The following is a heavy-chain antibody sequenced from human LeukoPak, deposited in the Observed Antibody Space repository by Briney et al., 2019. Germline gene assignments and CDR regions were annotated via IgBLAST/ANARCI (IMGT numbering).Heavy chain of an antibody. CDR2: ISSSGSTI. J-gene: IGHJ4*02. CDR3: ARDRRGAGLDY. V-gene: IGHV3-11*04. D-gene: IGHD3-16*01. Sequence: GGSLGLSCAASGFTFSDYYMSWIRQAPGKGLEWVSYISSSGSTIYYADSVKGRFTISRDNSKNTLYLQMNSLRAEDTAVYYCARDRRGAGLDYWCQGTLVTVSS. CDR1: GFTFSDYY.